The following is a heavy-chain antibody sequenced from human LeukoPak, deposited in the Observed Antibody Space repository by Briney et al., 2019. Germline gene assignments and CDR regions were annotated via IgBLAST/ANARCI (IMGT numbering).Heavy chain of an antibody. CDR1: GDSITSYY. CDR3: ASFSDYGGNFFDY. Sequence: SETLSLTCTVSGDSITSYYGSWIRQPPGKGLEWIGYIYYSGSTNYNPSLKSRVTLSLDTSDNQFSLKLTSVTAADTAVYYCASFSDYGGNFFDYWGQGILVTVSS. CDR2: IYYSGST. J-gene: IGHJ4*02. V-gene: IGHV4-59*08. D-gene: IGHD4-23*01.